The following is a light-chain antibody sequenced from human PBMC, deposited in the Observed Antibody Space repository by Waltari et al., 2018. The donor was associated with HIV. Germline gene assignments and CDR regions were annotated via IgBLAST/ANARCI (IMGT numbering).Light chain of an antibody. J-gene: IGKJ2*01. CDR2: DAS. V-gene: IGKV1-33*01. CDR3: QQYDNLPYT. CDR1: QDIRNY. Sequence: DIQMTQSPSSLSASVGDRVTITCQASQDIRNYLNWYQQKPGKAPKLLIYDASNLKTGVPSRFSGSGSGTYFTFTISSLQPEDVATYYCQQYDNLPYTFGQGTKLETK.